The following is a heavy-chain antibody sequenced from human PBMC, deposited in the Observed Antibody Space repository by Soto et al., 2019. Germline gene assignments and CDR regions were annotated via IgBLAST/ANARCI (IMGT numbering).Heavy chain of an antibody. CDR2: INAGNGNT. Sequence: ASVKVSCKASGYTFTSYAMHWLRQAPGQRLEWMGWINAGNGNTKYSQKFQGRVTITRDTSASTAYMELSSLRSEDTAVYYCARTEPSSIAARPRLFFYFDYWGQGTLVTVSS. D-gene: IGHD6-6*01. V-gene: IGHV1-3*01. J-gene: IGHJ4*02. CDR3: ARTEPSSIAARPRLFFYFDY. CDR1: GYTFTSYA.